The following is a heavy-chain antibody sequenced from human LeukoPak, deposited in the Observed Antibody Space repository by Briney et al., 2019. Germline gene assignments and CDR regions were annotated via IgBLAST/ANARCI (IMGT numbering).Heavy chain of an antibody. V-gene: IGHV1-69*13. CDR2: IIPIFGTA. J-gene: IGHJ4*02. D-gene: IGHD4-17*01. CDR3: ARALLNDYGDYGEIDY. Sequence: SVKVSFKASGGTFSIYAISWVRQAPGQGLEWMGGIIPIFGTANYAQKFQGRVTITADESTSTAYMELSSLRSEDTAVYYCARALLNDYGDYGEIDYWGQGTLVTVSS. CDR1: GGTFSIYA.